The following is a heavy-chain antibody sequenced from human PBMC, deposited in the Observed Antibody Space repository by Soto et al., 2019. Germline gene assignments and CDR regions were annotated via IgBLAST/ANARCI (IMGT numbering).Heavy chain of an antibody. CDR3: AREWEYYSSSGLWYFDL. CDR1: GFSFHTHS. V-gene: IGHV3-30*04. CDR2: ISYDETNK. D-gene: IGHD6-6*01. J-gene: IGHJ2*01. Sequence: TGGALRLSCSGGGFSFHTHSIHVGRPAPGEGLEWVAVISYDETNKFYADSVKGRFTICRDNSENSVYLQMNFPRPDDTAVYYCAREWEYYSSSGLWYFDLWGRGALVTVSS.